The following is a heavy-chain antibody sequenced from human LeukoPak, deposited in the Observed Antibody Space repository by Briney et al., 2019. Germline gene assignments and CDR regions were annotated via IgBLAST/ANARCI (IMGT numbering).Heavy chain of an antibody. J-gene: IGHJ3*02. CDR2: INSNSGGT. CDR3: ARDRYYDSSGYYYGDAFDI. V-gene: IGHV1-2*02. Sequence: GSSVKVSCKASGYTFTGYYMHWLRQAPGQGREGMGWINSNSGGTNYAQKFQGRVTMTRDTSISTAYMELSRLRSDETAVYYCARDRYYDSSGYYYGDAFDIWGQGTMVTVSS. CDR1: GYTFTGYY. D-gene: IGHD3-22*01.